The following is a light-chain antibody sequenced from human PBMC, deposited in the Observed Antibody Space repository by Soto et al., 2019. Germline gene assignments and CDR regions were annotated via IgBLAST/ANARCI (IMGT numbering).Light chain of an antibody. V-gene: IGLV2-23*03. CDR1: SSDVGSYEF. Sequence: QSVLTQPASVSESPGQSITISCTGTSSDVGSYEFVSWYQQYPGKAPKLMIYEGSKRHSGVSDRFSGSKSGNTASLTISGLQAEDEADYFCCSYAGGSNVFGAGTNLTVL. CDR2: EGS. CDR3: CSYAGGSNV. J-gene: IGLJ1*01.